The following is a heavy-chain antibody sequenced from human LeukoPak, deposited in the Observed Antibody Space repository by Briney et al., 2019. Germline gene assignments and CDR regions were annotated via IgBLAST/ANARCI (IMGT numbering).Heavy chain of an antibody. CDR2: INAGNGNT. D-gene: IGHD2-2*02. J-gene: IGHJ6*02. V-gene: IGHV1-3*01. Sequence: ASVKVSCKASGYTFTSYAMHWVRQAPGQRLEWMGWINAGNGNTKYSQKFQGGVTITRDTSASTAYMELSSLRSEDTAVYYCASGYCSSTSCYIIPYYYYGMDVWGQGTTVTVSS. CDR1: GYTFTSYA. CDR3: ASGYCSSTSCYIIPYYYYGMDV.